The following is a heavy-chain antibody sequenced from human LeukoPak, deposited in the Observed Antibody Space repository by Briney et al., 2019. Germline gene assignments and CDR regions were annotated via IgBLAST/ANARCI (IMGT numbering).Heavy chain of an antibody. CDR2: IKSEPDGGTI. CDR3: AGDDIVLDY. Sequence: GGSLRLSCVASGFSYSDAWMNWVRQAPGKGLEWVGRIKSEPDGGTIDYAAPVKGRFIISRDDSERTLYLQMNSLKIEDTAMYYCAGDDIVLDYWGQGTLVTVSP. V-gene: IGHV3-15*01. J-gene: IGHJ4*02. D-gene: IGHD5-12*01. CDR1: GFSYSDAW.